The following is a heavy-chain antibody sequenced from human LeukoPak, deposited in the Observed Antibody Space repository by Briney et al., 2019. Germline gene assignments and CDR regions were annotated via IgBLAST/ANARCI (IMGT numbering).Heavy chain of an antibody. D-gene: IGHD4-17*01. CDR1: GFTFDDYA. CDR3: AKGGDYVFVSSSLDP. V-gene: IGHV3-9*01. CDR2: ISWNSGSI. Sequence: GGSLRLSCAASGFTFDDYAMHWVRQAPGKGLEWVSGISWNSGSIGYADSVKGRFTISRDNAKNSLYLQMNSLRAEDTALYYCAKGGDYVFVSSSLDPWGQGTLVAVSS. J-gene: IGHJ5*02.